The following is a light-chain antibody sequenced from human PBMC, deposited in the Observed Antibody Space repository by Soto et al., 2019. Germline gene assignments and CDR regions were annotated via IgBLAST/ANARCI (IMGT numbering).Light chain of an antibody. J-gene: IGLJ2*01. CDR2: EVT. CDR3: SSYAGSDTL. CDR1: TSDVGTYNL. Sequence: QSSLTQPASVSGSPGQSITISCTGTTSDVGTYNLVSWYQQSSGKAPKLIIYEVTKRPSGVSNRFSGSKSGNTASLTVSGLQAEDEADYYCSSYAGSDTLFGRGTKLTVL. V-gene: IGLV2-23*02.